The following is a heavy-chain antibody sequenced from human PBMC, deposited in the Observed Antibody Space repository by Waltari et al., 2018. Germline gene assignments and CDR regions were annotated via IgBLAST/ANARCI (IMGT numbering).Heavy chain of an antibody. J-gene: IGHJ4*02. CDR2: MKTDGTSI. Sequence: EVQLVNSGGGLVQPGGSLRLSCAASDFFTDYWLDCVRQAPGKGLVWGARMKTDGTSITYADSVKGRFTISRDSAKNTYYLQMNSLRAEDTAVYYCTRNPGYWGQGTLVTVSS. V-gene: IGHV3-74*03. CDR1: DFFTDYW. CDR3: TRNPGY.